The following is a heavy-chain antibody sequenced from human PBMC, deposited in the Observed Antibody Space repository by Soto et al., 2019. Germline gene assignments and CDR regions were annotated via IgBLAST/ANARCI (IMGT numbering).Heavy chain of an antibody. V-gene: IGHV3-74*03. CDR1: GLTFRSYW. D-gene: IGHD6-13*01. CDR3: ARDPDSSSWSYYYYGMDV. Sequence: GGSLRLSCAASGLTFRSYWMHWVRQAPGKGLVWVSRINTDGSVAMYVDSVKGRFTISRDNSKNTLYLQMNSLRAEDTAVYYCARDPDSSSWSYYYYGMDVWGQGTTVTVSS. CDR2: INTDGSVA. J-gene: IGHJ6*02.